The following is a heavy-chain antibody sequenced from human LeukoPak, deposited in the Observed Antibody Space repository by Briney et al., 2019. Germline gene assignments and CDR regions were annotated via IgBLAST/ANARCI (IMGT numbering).Heavy chain of an antibody. V-gene: IGHV3-30*18. CDR2: ISYDGSNK. Sequence: GGSLRLSCAASGFTFSSYGMHWVRQAPGKGLEWVAVISYDGSNKYYADSVKGRFTIPRDNSKNTLYLQMNSLRAEDTAVYYCAKDRRGYSGYDFDYWGQGTLVTVSS. CDR3: AKDRRGYSGYDFDY. J-gene: IGHJ4*02. CDR1: GFTFSSYG. D-gene: IGHD5-12*01.